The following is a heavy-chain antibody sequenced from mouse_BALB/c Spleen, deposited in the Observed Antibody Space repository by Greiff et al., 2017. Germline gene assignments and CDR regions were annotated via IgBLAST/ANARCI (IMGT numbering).Heavy chain of an antibody. CDR3: TRRGTTVVDY. Sequence: EVKVEESGGGLVQPGGSMKLSCVASGFTFSNYWMNWVRQSPEKGLEWVAEIRLKSNNYATHYAESVKGRFTISRDDSKSSVYLQMNNLRAEDTGIYYCTRRGTTVVDYWGQGTTLTVSS. CDR2: IRLKSNNYAT. V-gene: IGHV6-6*02. CDR1: GFTFSNYW. J-gene: IGHJ2*01. D-gene: IGHD1-1*01.